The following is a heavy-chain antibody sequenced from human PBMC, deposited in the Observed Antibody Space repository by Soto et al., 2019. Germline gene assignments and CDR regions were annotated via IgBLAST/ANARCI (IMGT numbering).Heavy chain of an antibody. CDR3: AHENMVDTRRFQS. CDR2: SYWDDDK. V-gene: IGHV2-5*02. D-gene: IGHD2-15*01. Sequence: QITLKESGPPLVKPTQTLTLTCTFSGFSLSTSGVGVGWIRQPPGKALERLALSYWDDDKRYSPSLKTRRTITKDTSKKKVVLPMTNMDPADTATYYCAHENMVDTRRFQSGGQGSLVTVTS. CDR1: GFSLSTSGVG. J-gene: IGHJ4*02.